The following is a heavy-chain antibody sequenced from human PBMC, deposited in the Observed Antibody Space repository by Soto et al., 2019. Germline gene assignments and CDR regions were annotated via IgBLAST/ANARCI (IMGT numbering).Heavy chain of an antibody. J-gene: IGHJ6*02. CDR2: IIPIFGTA. CDR1: GVTFSSYA. Sequence: QVQLVQSGAEVKKPGSSVKVSCKASGVTFSSYAISWVRQAPGQGLEWMGGIIPIFGTANYAQKFQGRVTITADKSTSTAYMELSSLRSEDTAVYYCARGRDIVVVPAAITYYYYGMDVWGQGTTVTVSS. D-gene: IGHD2-2*02. CDR3: ARGRDIVVVPAAITYYYYGMDV. V-gene: IGHV1-69*06.